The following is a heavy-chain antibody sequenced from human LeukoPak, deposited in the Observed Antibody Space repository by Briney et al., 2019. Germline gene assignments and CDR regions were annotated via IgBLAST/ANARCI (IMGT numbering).Heavy chain of an antibody. CDR1: GGSFSGYY. CDR3: ARGEKGGRLTDPGLLGY. CDR2: INHSGST. Sequence: SETLSLTCAVYGGSFSGYYWSWIRQPPGKGLEWIGEINHSGSTNYNPSLKSRVTISVDTSKNQFSLKLSSVIAADTAVYYCARGEKGGRLTDPGLLGYWGQGTLVTVSS. J-gene: IGHJ4*02. D-gene: IGHD1-26*01. V-gene: IGHV4-34*01.